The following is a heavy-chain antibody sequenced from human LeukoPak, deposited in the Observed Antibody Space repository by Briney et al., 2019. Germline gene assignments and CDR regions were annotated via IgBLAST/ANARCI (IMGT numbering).Heavy chain of an antibody. J-gene: IGHJ5*02. CDR2: INARGDT. V-gene: IGHV4-34*01. Sequence: SETLSLTCSVAGGSISTYYWNWIRQPPGKGLEWIGEINARGDTNYNPSLKSRVTISVDTSKKQFSLRLTSMIAADTALYYCARGQVPAARGYNWFDPWGQGTLVTVSS. D-gene: IGHD2-2*01. CDR1: GGSISTYY. CDR3: ARGQVPAARGYNWFDP.